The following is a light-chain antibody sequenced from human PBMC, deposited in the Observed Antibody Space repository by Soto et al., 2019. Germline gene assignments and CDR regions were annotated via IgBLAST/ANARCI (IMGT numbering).Light chain of an antibody. CDR3: SSFTSSSTYV. CDR1: SSDVGRYNY. V-gene: IGLV2-14*01. J-gene: IGLJ1*01. CDR2: DVS. Sequence: QSALTQPASVSGSPGQSITISCTGTSSDVGRYNYVSWYQQHPGKAPKLTIYDVSNRPSGVSSRFSGSKSGNTASLTISGLQAEDEADYYCSSFTSSSTYVFGTRTKVTVL.